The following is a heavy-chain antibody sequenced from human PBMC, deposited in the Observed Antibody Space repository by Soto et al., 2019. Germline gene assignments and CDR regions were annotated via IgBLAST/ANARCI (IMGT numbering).Heavy chain of an antibody. J-gene: IGHJ6*02. CDR1: GGSISSSSHY. CDR2: IYYSGST. D-gene: IGHD4-17*01. CDR3: GRLRRNDYYYYYGMDV. V-gene: IGHV4-61*01. Sequence: SETLSLTCTVSGGSISSSSHYWSWIRQPPGNGLDLIVYIYYSGSTNYNPSLKSRVTISVDTSNIQFSLKLSSVTAADTAVYYCGRLRRNDYYYYYGMDVWGQGTTVTVSS.